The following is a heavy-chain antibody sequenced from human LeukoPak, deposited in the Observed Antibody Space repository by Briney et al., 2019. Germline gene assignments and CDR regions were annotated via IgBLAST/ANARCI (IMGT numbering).Heavy chain of an antibody. Sequence: SSETLSLTCTVSGDSISSGDYYWSWIRQPAGKGLEWIGRISSSGSTNYNPSLKSRVTISVDTSKNQFSLKLSSVTAADTAVYYCARDREYSSGWYWSYFDYWGQGTLVTVSS. D-gene: IGHD6-19*01. CDR2: ISSSGST. J-gene: IGHJ4*02. CDR3: ARDREYSSGWYWSYFDY. CDR1: GDSISSGDYY. V-gene: IGHV4-61*02.